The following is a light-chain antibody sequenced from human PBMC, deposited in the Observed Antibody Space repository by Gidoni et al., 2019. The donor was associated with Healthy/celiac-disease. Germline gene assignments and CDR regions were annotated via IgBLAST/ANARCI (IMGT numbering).Light chain of an antibody. CDR2: AAS. CDR1: QSISNY. J-gene: IGKJ5*01. Sequence: DIQMTQSPSSLSASAVDRVTITCRASQSISNYVAWYQQKPGKVPKLLIYAASAMQSGVPSRFSDSGSGTDFTLTISSLQPEDVATYYCQKYNSAPRTFGQGTRLEIK. CDR3: QKYNSAPRT. V-gene: IGKV1-27*01.